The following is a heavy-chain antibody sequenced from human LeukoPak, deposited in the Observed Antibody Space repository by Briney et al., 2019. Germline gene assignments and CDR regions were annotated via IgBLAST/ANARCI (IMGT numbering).Heavy chain of an antibody. V-gene: IGHV3-30*18. J-gene: IGHJ4*02. CDR1: GFTFSSYG. Sequence: PGGSLRLSCAASGFTFSSYGMHWVRQAPGKGLEWVAVTSYDGSKKFYADSVKGRFTISRDNSKNTLYLQVNSLRAEDTAVYYCAKPYYYGSGTPSYFDYWGQGTLVTVSS. CDR3: AKPYYYGSGTPSYFDY. CDR2: TSYDGSKK. D-gene: IGHD3-10*01.